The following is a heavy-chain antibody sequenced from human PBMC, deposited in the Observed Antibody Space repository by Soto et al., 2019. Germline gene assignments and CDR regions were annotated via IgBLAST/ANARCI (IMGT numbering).Heavy chain of an antibody. D-gene: IGHD2-2*02. V-gene: IGHV3-30*18. CDR3: ANSPNFYCSSPNCYKYYFDY. CDR1: GFTFNTYG. J-gene: IGHJ4*02. CDR2: ISYDGSDK. Sequence: QDHLVESGGGVVQPGTSLRLSCAASGFTFNTYGMHWVRQVPGKGLEWVAVISYDGSDKFYADSVKGRFTISRDNSKNTLYLQMSSLRPEDTAIYYCANSPNFYCSSPNCYKYYFDYWGQGTLVTVSS.